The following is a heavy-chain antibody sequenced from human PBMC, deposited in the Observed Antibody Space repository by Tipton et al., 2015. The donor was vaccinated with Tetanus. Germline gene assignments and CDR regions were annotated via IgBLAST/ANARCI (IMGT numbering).Heavy chain of an antibody. J-gene: IGHJ5*02. CDR3: ARHLYGYWFDP. V-gene: IGHV4-39*02. Sequence: TLSLTCTVSRGSISDKKNYWGWIRQPPGRGLEWIASIYFEGSTYYSPSFKSRVSIAVDRSQSVFSLNLTSATAADTAVYYCARHLYGYWFDPWGQGALVTVSS. D-gene: IGHD3-10*01. CDR1: RGSISDKKNY. CDR2: IYFEGST.